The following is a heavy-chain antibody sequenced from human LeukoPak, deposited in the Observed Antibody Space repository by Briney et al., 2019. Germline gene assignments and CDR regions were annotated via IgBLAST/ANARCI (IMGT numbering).Heavy chain of an antibody. D-gene: IGHD2-2*01. CDR2: INPSGGST. V-gene: IGHV1-46*01. J-gene: IGHJ6*03. CDR3: ARAPDIVVVPAAIPFDYYYYMDV. CDR1: GGTFSSYA. Sequence: ASVTVSCKASGGTFSSYAISWVRQAPGQGLEWMGIINPSGGSTSYAQKFQGRVTMTRDTSTSTVYMELSSLRSEDTAVYYCARAPDIVVVPAAIPFDYYYYMDVWGKGTTVTVSS.